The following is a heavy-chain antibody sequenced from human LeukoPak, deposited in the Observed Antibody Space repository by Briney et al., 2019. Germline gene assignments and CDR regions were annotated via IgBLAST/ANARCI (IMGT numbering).Heavy chain of an antibody. CDR2: ISSSGSTI. V-gene: IGHV3-48*03. CDR3: ARGRRYYYDNMGDY. J-gene: IGHJ4*02. D-gene: IGHD3-22*01. CDR1: GFTFSSYE. Sequence: QPGGSLRLSCAASGFTFSSYEMNWVRQAPGKGLEWVSYISSSGSTIYYADSVKGRFTISRDNAKNSLYLQMNSLRAEDTAVYYCARGRRYYYDNMGDYWGQGTLVTVSS.